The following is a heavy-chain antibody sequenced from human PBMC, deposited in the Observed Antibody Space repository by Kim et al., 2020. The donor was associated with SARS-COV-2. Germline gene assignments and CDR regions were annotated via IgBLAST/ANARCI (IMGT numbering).Heavy chain of an antibody. CDR3: AKAVEHIVVVTAIRPYYYGMDV. Sequence: GGSLRLSCAASGFTFSSYAMSWVRQAPGKGLEWVSAISGSGGSTYYADSVKGRFTISRDNSKNTLYLQMNSLRAEDTAVYYCAKAVEHIVVVTAIRPYYYGMDVWGQGTTVTVSS. D-gene: IGHD2-21*02. J-gene: IGHJ6*02. CDR1: GFTFSSYA. V-gene: IGHV3-23*01. CDR2: ISGSGGST.